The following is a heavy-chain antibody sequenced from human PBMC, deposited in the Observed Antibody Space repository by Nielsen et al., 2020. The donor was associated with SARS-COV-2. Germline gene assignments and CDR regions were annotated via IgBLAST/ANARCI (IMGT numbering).Heavy chain of an antibody. D-gene: IGHD3-10*01. CDR1: GFTFSDYA. J-gene: IGHJ4*02. CDR3: TRVYYYGSGSLDY. CDR2: IKTSGSST. V-gene: IGHV3-23*03. Sequence: GESLKISCAASGFTFSDYAMAWVRQAPGKGLEWVSVIKTSGSSTYYADSVRDRFTISRDDSKSIAYLQMNSLKTEDTAVYYCTRVYYYGSGSLDYWGQGTLVTVSS.